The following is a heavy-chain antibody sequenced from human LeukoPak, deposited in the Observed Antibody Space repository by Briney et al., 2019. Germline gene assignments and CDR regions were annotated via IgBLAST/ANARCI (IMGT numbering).Heavy chain of an antibody. V-gene: IGHV1-18*01. J-gene: IGHJ3*02. CDR2: ITVHNGNT. CDR3: ARDPMVRGVPRAFDI. D-gene: IGHD3-10*01. Sequence: ASVKVSCKASGYTFNNYDITWVRQAPGQGLEWLGRITVHNGNTDYAQKLQGRVTMTIDTSTSTAYMELRSLRSDDTAVYYCARDPMVRGVPRAFDIWGQGTMVTVSS. CDR1: GYTFNNYD.